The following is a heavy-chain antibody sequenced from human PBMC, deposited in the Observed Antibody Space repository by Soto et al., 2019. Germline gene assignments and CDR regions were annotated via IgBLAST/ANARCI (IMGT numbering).Heavy chain of an antibody. CDR1: GFTFSSYS. CDR3: ASLVATGY. D-gene: IGHD5-12*01. Sequence: GWSLRLSCAASGFTFSSYSMNWVRQAPGKGLEWVSSISSSSSYIYYADSVKGRFTISRDNAKNSLYLQMNSLRAEDTAVYYCASLVATGYWGQGTLVTGSS. CDR2: ISSSSSYI. J-gene: IGHJ4*02. V-gene: IGHV3-21*01.